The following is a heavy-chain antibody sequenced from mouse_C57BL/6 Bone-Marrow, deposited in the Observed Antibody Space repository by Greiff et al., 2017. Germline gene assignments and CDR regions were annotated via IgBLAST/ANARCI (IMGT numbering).Heavy chain of an antibody. J-gene: IGHJ3*01. CDR1: GYTFTSYW. CDR2: IHPNSGST. V-gene: IGHV1-64*01. Sequence: QVQLQQPGAELVKPGASVKLSCKASGYTFTSYWMHWVKQRPGQGLEWIGMIHPNSGSTNYNEKFKSKATLTVDISSSTAYMQLSSLTSEDSAVYYCARKGYYLFAYWGQGTLVTVSA. D-gene: IGHD2-12*01. CDR3: ARKGYYLFAY.